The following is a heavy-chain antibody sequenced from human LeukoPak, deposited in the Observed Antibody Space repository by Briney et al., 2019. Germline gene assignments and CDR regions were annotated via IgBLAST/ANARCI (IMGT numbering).Heavy chain of an antibody. J-gene: IGHJ4*02. CDR1: GGSFSGYY. CDR2: INHSGST. CDR3: ASSTGYSSGWYSDY. D-gene: IGHD6-19*01. V-gene: IGHV4-34*01. Sequence: PSETLSLTCAVYGGSFSGYYWSWIRQPPGKGLEWIGEINHSGSTNYNPSLKSRVTISVDTSKNQFSLKLSSVTAADTAVYYCASSTGYSSGWYSDYWGQGTLVTVSS.